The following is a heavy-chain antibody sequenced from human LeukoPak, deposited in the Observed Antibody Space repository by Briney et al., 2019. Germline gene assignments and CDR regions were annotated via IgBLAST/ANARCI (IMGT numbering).Heavy chain of an antibody. Sequence: GESLKISCKGSGYSFTSYWIGWVRQMPGKGLEWMGIIYPGDSDTRYSPSFQGQVTISADKSISTAYLQWSSLKASDTAMYYCASHCSGSSCYSFRMEGDAFDIWGQGTMVTVSS. D-gene: IGHD2-15*01. J-gene: IGHJ3*02. CDR2: IYPGDSDT. CDR3: ASHCSGSSCYSFRMEGDAFDI. CDR1: GYSFTSYW. V-gene: IGHV5-51*01.